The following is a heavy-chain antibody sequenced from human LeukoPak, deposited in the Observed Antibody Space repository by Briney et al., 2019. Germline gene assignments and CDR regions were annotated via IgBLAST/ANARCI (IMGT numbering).Heavy chain of an antibody. CDR2: IKSDGSTT. V-gene: IGHV3-74*01. J-gene: IGHJ4*02. CDR3: ARDVRGGYHDY. CDR1: GFTFDDYG. D-gene: IGHD5-18*01. Sequence: GGSLRLSCAASGFTFDDYGMSWVRQAPGKGLVWVSYIKSDGSTTKYADSVKGRFTISRDNAKNTLYLHMNSLRAEDTALYYCARDVRGGYHDYWGQGTLVTVSS.